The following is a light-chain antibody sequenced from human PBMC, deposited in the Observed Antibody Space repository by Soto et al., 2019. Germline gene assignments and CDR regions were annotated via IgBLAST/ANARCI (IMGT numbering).Light chain of an antibody. CDR2: WAS. J-gene: IGKJ1*01. CDR3: QQYSASPAT. CDR1: QSVLWTANYKNS. Sequence: DIVMTQFPDSLTVSLGERATISCKSSQSVLWTANYKNSLAWYQVKPGQPPRLLLYWASTRQSGVPDRFSGRGSGAAFTITIDSVRAEDVAVYYCQQYSASPATFGQGTRVEIK. V-gene: IGKV4-1*01.